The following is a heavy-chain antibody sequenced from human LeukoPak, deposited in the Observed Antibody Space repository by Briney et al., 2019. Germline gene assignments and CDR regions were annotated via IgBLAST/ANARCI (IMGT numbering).Heavy chain of an antibody. V-gene: IGHV4-59*01. CDR3: ARDQRRNWFDP. Sequence: SETLSLTCTVSGGSISSYYWSWLRQPPGKGLEWIGYIYYSGSTNYNPSLKTRVTISVETSKNQFSLKLSAVTAADTAVYYCARDQRRNWFDPWGQGTLVTVSS. CDR2: IYYSGST. J-gene: IGHJ5*02. CDR1: GGSISSYY.